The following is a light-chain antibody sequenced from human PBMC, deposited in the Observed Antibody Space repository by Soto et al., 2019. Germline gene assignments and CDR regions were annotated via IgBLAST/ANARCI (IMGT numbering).Light chain of an antibody. Sequence: DIQMTQSPSTLSASIGDRVTITCRASQNINTWLAWYQQKPGKAPKFLIYKTASLESGGPSRFSGSGSGTEFTLTINSLQADDFATYYCQQYNNSPWTFGQGTKVEIK. J-gene: IGKJ1*01. V-gene: IGKV1-5*03. CDR2: KTA. CDR3: QQYNNSPWT. CDR1: QNINTW.